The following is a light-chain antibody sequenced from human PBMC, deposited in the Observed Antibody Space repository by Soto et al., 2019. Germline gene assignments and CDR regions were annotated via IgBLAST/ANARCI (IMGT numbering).Light chain of an antibody. CDR2: GAS. J-gene: IGKJ4*02. V-gene: IGKV3-15*01. CDR1: QSVSGH. Sequence: MVKRQCPTNLDMSRGEEGSLSFRASQSVSGHLAWYQQKPGQAPRLIISGASTRATGIPARFSGSGSGTEFTLDILCLQSQDFAGYFCHHYHYWWTIGGGTKVDIK. CDR3: HHYHYWWT.